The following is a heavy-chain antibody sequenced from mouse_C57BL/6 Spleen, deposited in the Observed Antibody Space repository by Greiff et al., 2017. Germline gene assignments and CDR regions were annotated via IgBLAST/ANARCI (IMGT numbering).Heavy chain of an antibody. V-gene: IGHV1-64*01. CDR3: AIPAGLLPFAY. CDR1: GYTFTSYW. J-gene: IGHJ3*01. CDR2: IHPNSGST. Sequence: QVQLQQPGAELVKPGASVKLSCKASGYTFTSYWMHWVKQRPGQGLEWIGMIHPNSGSTNYNEKFKSKATLTVDKSSSTAYLQLSSLTSEDSAVXYCAIPAGLLPFAYWGQGTLVTVSA. D-gene: IGHD2-3*01.